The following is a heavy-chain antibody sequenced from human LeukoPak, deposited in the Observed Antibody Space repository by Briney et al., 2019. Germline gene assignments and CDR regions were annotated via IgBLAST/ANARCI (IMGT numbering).Heavy chain of an antibody. CDR3: AYFDSSGYYYGRLRY. J-gene: IGHJ4*02. V-gene: IGHV3-23*01. CDR1: GFTFSSSA. Sequence: GGSLRLSCAASGFTFSSSAMSWVRQVPGKGLEWVSGISASGGSTYYADSVRGRFTISRDNSKNTLYVQMNSLRDEDTAVYFCAYFDSSGYYYGRLRYWGQGTPVTVSS. D-gene: IGHD3-22*01. CDR2: ISASGGST.